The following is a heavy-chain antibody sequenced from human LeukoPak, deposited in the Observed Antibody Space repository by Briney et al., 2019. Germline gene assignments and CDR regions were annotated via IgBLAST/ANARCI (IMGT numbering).Heavy chain of an antibody. Sequence: VSVKVSCKASGYTFTSYYMHWVRQAPGQGLEWMGIINPSGGSTSYAQKFQGRVTITADKSTSTAYMELSSLRSEDTAVYYCAMVGGAVAGTGGNDFDYWGQGTLVTVSS. CDR1: GYTFTSYY. CDR3: AMVGGAVAGTGGNDFDY. CDR2: INPSGGST. J-gene: IGHJ4*02. D-gene: IGHD6-19*01. V-gene: IGHV1-46*01.